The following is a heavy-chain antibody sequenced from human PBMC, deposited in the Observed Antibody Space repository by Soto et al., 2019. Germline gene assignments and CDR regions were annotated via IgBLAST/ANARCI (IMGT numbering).Heavy chain of an antibody. CDR1: GGSISNGGYY. Sequence: QVQLQESGPGLVKPSQTLSLTCTVSGGSISNGGYYWSWIRQHPEKGLEWIGYIYYSGSTYYNPSLMSRVTISVDTSKNQFSLKLNSVTAADTAVYYCARDRHTVVVSAEGWFDPWGQGTLVTVSS. J-gene: IGHJ5*02. D-gene: IGHD2-21*02. CDR2: IYYSGST. V-gene: IGHV4-31*03. CDR3: ARDRHTVVVSAEGWFDP.